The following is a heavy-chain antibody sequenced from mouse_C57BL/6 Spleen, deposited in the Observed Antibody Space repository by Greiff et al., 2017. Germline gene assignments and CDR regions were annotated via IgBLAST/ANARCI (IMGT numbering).Heavy chain of an antibody. J-gene: IGHJ2*01. CDR2: YPGSGNTY. CDR3: RLGDGYYVGY. CDR1: YTFTDYYM. V-gene: IGHV1-83*01. Sequence: VQLKQSGPELVKPGASVKMSCKASGYTFTDYYMHWVKQKPGKGLEWIGEIYPGSGNTYYNEKFKGKATLTADTSSSTAYMQLSSLTSEDSAVYFCARLGDGYYVGYWGQGTTLTVSS. D-gene: IGHD2-3*01.